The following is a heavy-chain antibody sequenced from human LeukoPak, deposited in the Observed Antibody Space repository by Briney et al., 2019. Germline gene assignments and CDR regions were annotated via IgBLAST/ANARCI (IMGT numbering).Heavy chain of an antibody. D-gene: IGHD5-18*01. J-gene: IGHJ4*02. V-gene: IGHV3-53*01. CDR1: AFNVIPNY. CDR2: IHSNDDT. Sequence: GGSLRLSCAVSAFNVIPNYMTWVRQAPGKGLECISVIHSNDDTYYAASVRGRFTISRDTSNYMLYLQMNSLRAEDTAIYFCTRGHAAMGEHWGQGILVTVSS. CDR3: TRGHAAMGEH.